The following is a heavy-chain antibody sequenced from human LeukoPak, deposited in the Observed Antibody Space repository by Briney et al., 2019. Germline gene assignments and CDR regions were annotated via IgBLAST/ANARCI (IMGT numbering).Heavy chain of an antibody. Sequence: SETLSLTCTVSGGSISSYYWSWIRQPPGKGLEWIGYIYYSVSTNYNPSLKSRVTISVDTSKNQFSLKLGSVTAADTAVYYCARDGMTNPWYFDLWGRGTLVTVSS. CDR3: ARDGMTNPWYFDL. V-gene: IGHV4-59*01. D-gene: IGHD4-11*01. CDR1: GGSISSYY. CDR2: IYYSVST. J-gene: IGHJ2*01.